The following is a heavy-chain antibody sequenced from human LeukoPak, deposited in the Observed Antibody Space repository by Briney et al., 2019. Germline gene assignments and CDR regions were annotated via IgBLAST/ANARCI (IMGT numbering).Heavy chain of an antibody. J-gene: IGHJ4*02. D-gene: IGHD3-22*01. CDR3: ASTYDSSGYYPFDY. CDR1: GFTFSDYY. Sequence: PGGSLRLSCAASGFTFSDYYMSWIRQAPGKGLEWVSYISSSSIYTNYVDSVKGRFTTSGDNAKNSLYLQMNSLRAEDTAVYYCASTYDSSGYYPFDYWGQGTLVTVSS. CDR2: ISSSSIYT. V-gene: IGHV3-11*03.